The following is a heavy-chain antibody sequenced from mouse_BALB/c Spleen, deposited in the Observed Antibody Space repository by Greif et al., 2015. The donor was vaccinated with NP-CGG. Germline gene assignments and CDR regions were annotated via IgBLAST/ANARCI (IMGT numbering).Heavy chain of an antibody. CDR2: IWGEGST. J-gene: IGHJ2*01. D-gene: IGHD2-3*01. CDR3: AKTSSIYDGSYFDY. Sequence: QVQLKESGPGLVAPSQSLSITCTVSGFSLTSYGVSWVRQPPGKGLEWLGVIWGEGSTNYHSALISRLSISKDNSKSQVFLKLNSLLTDDTSTYYCAKTSSIYDGSYFDYWGQGTTLTVSS. V-gene: IGHV2-3*01. CDR1: GFSLTSYG.